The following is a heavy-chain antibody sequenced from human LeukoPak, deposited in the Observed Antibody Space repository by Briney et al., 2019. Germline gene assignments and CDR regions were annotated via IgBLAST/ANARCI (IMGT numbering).Heavy chain of an antibody. CDR1: GYTFTSYG. CDR2: ISAHNGNT. J-gene: IGHJ4*02. V-gene: IGHV1-18*01. CDR3: ARDKAVSWGSSSFEFDY. D-gene: IGHD6-6*01. Sequence: ASVKVSCKASGYTFTSYGISWVRQAPGQGLEWMGWISAHNGNTNYAQKLQDRVTMTTDTSTSTAYMELRSLRSDDTAVYYCARDKAVSWGSSSFEFDYWGQGTLVTVSS.